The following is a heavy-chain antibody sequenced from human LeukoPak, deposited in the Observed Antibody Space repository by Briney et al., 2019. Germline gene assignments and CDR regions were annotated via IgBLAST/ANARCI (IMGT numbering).Heavy chain of an antibody. CDR3: AREGLGELTLDC. CDR1: GYTFTTYG. Sequence: ASVKVSCKSSGYTFTTYGITWVRQAPGQGLEWMGWISTDNGDTNYAQKLQGRVTMTTDTSTSTAYMELRSLRSDDTAVYYCAREGLGELTLDCGGQGTLVTVSS. V-gene: IGHV1-18*01. CDR2: ISTDNGDT. D-gene: IGHD3-16*01. J-gene: IGHJ4*02.